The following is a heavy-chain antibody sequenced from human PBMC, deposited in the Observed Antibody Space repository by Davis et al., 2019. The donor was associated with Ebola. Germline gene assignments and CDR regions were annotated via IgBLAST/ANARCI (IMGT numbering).Heavy chain of an antibody. Sequence: SVKVSCKASGGTFSSYAISWVRQAPGQGLEWMGGIIPIFGTANYAQKFQGRVTITADESTSTAYMELSSLRSEDTAVYYCARGWKQQLVLFYYYGMDVWGQGTMVTVSS. CDR1: GGTFSSYA. J-gene: IGHJ6*02. D-gene: IGHD6-13*01. CDR2: IIPIFGTA. CDR3: ARGWKQQLVLFYYYGMDV. V-gene: IGHV1-69*13.